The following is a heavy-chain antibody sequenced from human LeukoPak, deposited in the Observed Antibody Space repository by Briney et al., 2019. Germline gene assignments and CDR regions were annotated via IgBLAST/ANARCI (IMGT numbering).Heavy chain of an antibody. J-gene: IGHJ4*02. CDR2: IYTSGST. Sequence: SETLSLTCTVSGGSISSGSYYWSWIRQPAGKGLEWIGRIYTSGSTNYNPSLKSRVTISVDTSKNQFSLKLSSVTAADTAVYYCARAFGGDWGSYREFDYWGQGTLVTVSS. CDR3: ARAFGGDWGSYREFDY. V-gene: IGHV4-61*02. CDR1: GGSISSGSYY. D-gene: IGHD3-16*02.